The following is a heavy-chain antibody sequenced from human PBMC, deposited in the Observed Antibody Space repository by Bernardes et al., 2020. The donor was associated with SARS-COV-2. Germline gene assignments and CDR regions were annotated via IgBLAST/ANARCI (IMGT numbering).Heavy chain of an antibody. CDR1: GFTFRNHW. CDR2: IDTDGSST. D-gene: IGHD3-22*01. CDR3: DLTYYYDSSGYN. J-gene: IGHJ4*02. Sequence: GGSLRLSCAASGFTFRNHWMHWVRQAPGKGLVWVSRIDTDGSSTNSADSVKGRFTISRDNAKNTLYLQMNSLRAEDTAVYYCDLTYYYDSSGYNWGQGTLVTVSS. V-gene: IGHV3-74*01.